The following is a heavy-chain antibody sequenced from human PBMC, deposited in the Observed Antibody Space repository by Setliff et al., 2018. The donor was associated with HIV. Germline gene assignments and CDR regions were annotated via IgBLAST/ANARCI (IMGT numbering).Heavy chain of an antibody. J-gene: IGHJ4*02. Sequence: GASVKVSCKASGYSFSSYGISWLRQAPGQALEWMGWISTDNHKTNYAQRLQGRVTMTRDTSTSTVYMELSSLRSEDTAVYYCARGCYYGDAGDYWGQGTLVTVSS. D-gene: IGHD4-17*01. V-gene: IGHV1-18*01. CDR2: ISTDNHKT. CDR3: ARGCYYGDAGDY. CDR1: GYSFSSYG.